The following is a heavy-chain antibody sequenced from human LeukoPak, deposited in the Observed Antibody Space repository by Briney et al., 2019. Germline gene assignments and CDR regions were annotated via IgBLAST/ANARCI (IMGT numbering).Heavy chain of an antibody. CDR2: INPNSGGT. CDR3: ARDLSGYDSYFDY. Sequence: ASVKVSCKASGYTFTGYYMHWVRQAPGQGLEWMGWINPNSGGTNYAQKFQGRVTMTRDTSISTAYMELSRLRSDDTAVYYCARDLSGYDSYFDYWGQGTLVTVSS. J-gene: IGHJ4*02. CDR1: GYTFTGYY. D-gene: IGHD5-12*01. V-gene: IGHV1-2*02.